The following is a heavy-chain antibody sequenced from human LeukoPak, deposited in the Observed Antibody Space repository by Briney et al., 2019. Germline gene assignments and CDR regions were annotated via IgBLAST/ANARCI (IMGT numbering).Heavy chain of an antibody. CDR1: GYTFTGYY. V-gene: IGHV1-2*02. D-gene: IGHD3-22*01. Sequence: ASVKASCKASGYTFTGYYMHWVRQAPGQGLEWMGWINPNSGGTNYAQKFQGRVTMTRDTSISTAYMELSRLRSDDTAVYYCARDPSSGYYYGFDYWGQGTLVTVSS. CDR3: ARDPSSGYYYGFDY. CDR2: INPNSGGT. J-gene: IGHJ4*02.